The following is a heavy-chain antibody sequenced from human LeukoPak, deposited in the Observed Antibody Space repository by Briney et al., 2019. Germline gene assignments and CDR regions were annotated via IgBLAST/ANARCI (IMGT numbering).Heavy chain of an antibody. Sequence: SETLSLTGAVYGGSFSGYYWSWIRQPPGKGLEWIGEINHSGSTNYNPSLKSRVTISVDTSKNQFSLKLSSVTAADTAVYYCASASPYGSGSPNWFDPWGQGTLVTVSS. V-gene: IGHV4-34*01. J-gene: IGHJ5*02. D-gene: IGHD3-10*01. CDR2: INHSGST. CDR1: GGSFSGYY. CDR3: ASASPYGSGSPNWFDP.